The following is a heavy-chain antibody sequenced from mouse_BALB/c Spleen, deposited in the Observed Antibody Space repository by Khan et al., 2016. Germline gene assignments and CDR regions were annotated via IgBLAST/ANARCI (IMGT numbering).Heavy chain of an antibody. V-gene: IGHV9-3*02. J-gene: IGHJ3*01. Sequence: QIQLVQSGPELKKPGETVKISCKAAGYSFTNYGMNWVKQAPGKGLKWMGWLDTNTGEPTYAEELQGRFAFSLATSAITAYLQINNLKNDDTATYCCAGWGYDYAWFAYWGQGTLVTVSA. CDR1: GYSFTNYG. D-gene: IGHD2-4*01. CDR2: LDTNTGEP. CDR3: AGWGYDYAWFAY.